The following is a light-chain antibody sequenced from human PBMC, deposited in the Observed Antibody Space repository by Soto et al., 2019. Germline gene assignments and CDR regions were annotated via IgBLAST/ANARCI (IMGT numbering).Light chain of an antibody. CDR1: QSLSTN. CDR2: GAS. J-gene: IGKJ1*01. V-gene: IGKV3-15*01. CDR3: QQYNIWPPWT. Sequence: EIVMTQSPATLSVSPGEGATLSCRASQSLSTNLAWYQHKPGQAPRLLIYGASTRATGIPARFSGSGSGTEFTLTISSLQSEDFAIYYCQQYNIWPPWTFGQGTKVHIK.